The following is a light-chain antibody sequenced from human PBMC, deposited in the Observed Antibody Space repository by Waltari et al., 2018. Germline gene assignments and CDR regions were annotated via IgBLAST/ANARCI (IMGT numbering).Light chain of an antibody. CDR3: GTWDSSLSGAV. CDR2: EDN. Sequence: SVLTQPPSVSAAPGPRVTIFCSAGSSNIGNNYVSWYRQLPGTAPKLLIYEDNERPSGIPDRFSGAKSGTSATLDITGRQAGDEADYYCGTWDSSLSGAVFGGGTHLTVL. CDR1: SSNIGNNY. V-gene: IGLV1-51*02. J-gene: IGLJ7*01.